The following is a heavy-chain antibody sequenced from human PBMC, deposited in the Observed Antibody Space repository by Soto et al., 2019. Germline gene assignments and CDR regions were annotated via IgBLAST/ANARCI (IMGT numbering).Heavy chain of an antibody. CDR3: ARGPYSSGWYRGNWFDP. J-gene: IGHJ5*02. CDR2: INHSGST. Sequence: KPSETLSLTCAVYGGSFSGYYWSWIRQPPGKGLEWIGEINHSGSTNYNPSLKSRVTISVDTSKNQFSLKLSSVIAADTAVYYCARGPYSSGWYRGNWFDPWGQGTLVTVSS. D-gene: IGHD6-19*01. CDR1: GGSFSGYY. V-gene: IGHV4-34*01.